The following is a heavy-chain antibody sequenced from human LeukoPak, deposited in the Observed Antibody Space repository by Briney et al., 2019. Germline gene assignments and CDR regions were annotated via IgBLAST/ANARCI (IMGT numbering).Heavy chain of an antibody. D-gene: IGHD3-10*01. J-gene: IGHJ6*02. Sequence: TGGSLRLSCAASGFNFADHAMRWVRQAPGKGLEWVSAISGISGSTTIYADSVKGRFAVSRDNSRNTLFLQMNSLRAEDTAVYYCAKNYASGRGVPYAMDVWGQGTTVTVAS. CDR3: AKNYASGRGVPYAMDV. CDR1: GFNFADHA. V-gene: IGHV3-23*01. CDR2: ISGISGSTT.